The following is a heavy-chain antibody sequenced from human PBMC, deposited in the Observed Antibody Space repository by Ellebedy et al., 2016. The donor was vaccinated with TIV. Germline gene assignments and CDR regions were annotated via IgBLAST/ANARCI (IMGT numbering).Heavy chain of an antibody. D-gene: IGHD6-13*01. CDR2: FHHSGST. J-gene: IGHJ4*02. CDR1: GASFSGYY. Sequence: SETLSLTXSVYGASFSGYYWGWIRQRPGKGLEWVGAFHHSGSTRYNPSLKSRLTMSVDTSKNQISLRLTSVTAADTAVYYCARDLGSGVYPGHWGQGTLVTVSS. V-gene: IGHV4-34*01. CDR3: ARDLGSGVYPGH.